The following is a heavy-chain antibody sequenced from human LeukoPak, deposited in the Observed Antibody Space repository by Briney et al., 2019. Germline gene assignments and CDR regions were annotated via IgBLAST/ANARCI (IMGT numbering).Heavy chain of an antibody. V-gene: IGHV4-4*07. J-gene: IGHJ4*02. Sequence: SETLSLTCTVSGASISSYNWSWIRQPAGKGLEWIGRIYTSGSTNYNPSLKSRVTISVDKSKNQFSLKLSSVTAADTAVYYCARGLSSSWYLDYWGQGTLVTVSS. CDR1: GASISSYN. CDR2: IYTSGST. CDR3: ARGLSSSWYLDY. D-gene: IGHD6-13*01.